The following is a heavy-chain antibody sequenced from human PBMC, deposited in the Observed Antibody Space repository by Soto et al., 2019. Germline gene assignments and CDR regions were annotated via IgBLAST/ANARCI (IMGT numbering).Heavy chain of an antibody. CDR3: ARDYLDSSDYTTNWFDP. D-gene: IGHD3-22*01. Sequence: SETLSLTCTVSGGSLSSYYWSWIRQSPGKGLENLGYIYYSDSTNYNPSFKSRVTISVDTSRNQFSLTLTSVTAAGTALYYCARDYLDSSDYTTNWFDPWGQGTLVTVSS. V-gene: IGHV4-59*08. J-gene: IGHJ5*02. CDR1: GGSLSSYY. CDR2: IYYSDST.